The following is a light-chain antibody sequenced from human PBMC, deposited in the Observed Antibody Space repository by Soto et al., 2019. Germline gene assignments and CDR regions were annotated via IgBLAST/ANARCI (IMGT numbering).Light chain of an antibody. J-gene: IGKJ1*01. CDR2: LGS. CDR3: MQGLQTWT. Sequence: DIVMTQSPPSLPVTPGGPASISCRSSQSLLHSNGYNYVDWYLQKPGQSPQLLIYLGSNRASGVPDRFSGSGSGTDFTLKISRVEAEDVGVYYCMQGLQTWTFGQGTKVDIK. V-gene: IGKV2-28*01. CDR1: QSLLHSNGYNY.